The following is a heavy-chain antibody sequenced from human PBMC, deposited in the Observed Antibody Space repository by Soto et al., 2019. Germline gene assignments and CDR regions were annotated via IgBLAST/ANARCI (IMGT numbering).Heavy chain of an antibody. CDR3: AKGDTGYCMDV. V-gene: IGHV3-30*18. D-gene: IGHD5-18*01. Sequence: GGLLRHWCGAFGLKISSFGMHWVIQAPGKGLDWVAVISYDGSNKYYADSVKGRFTISRDNSKNTLYLQMNSLRAEYTAVYYCAKGDTGYCMDVWGQGTTVTVS. CDR2: ISYDGSNK. J-gene: IGHJ6*02. CDR1: GLKISSFG.